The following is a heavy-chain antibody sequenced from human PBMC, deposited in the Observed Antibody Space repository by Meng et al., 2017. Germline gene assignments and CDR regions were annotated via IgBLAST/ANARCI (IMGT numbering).Heavy chain of an antibody. CDR1: GYTFTSYA. V-gene: IGHV7-4-1*02. CDR3: ARPPRRYYDSSGYYKVAEYFQH. CDR2: INTNTGNP. Sequence: ASVNVSCKASGYTFTSYAMNWVRQAPGQGLEWMGWINTNTGNPTYAQGFTGRFVFSLDTSVSTAYLQISSLKAEDTAVYYCARPPRRYYDSSGYYKVAEYFQHWGQGTLVTVSS. D-gene: IGHD3-22*01. J-gene: IGHJ1*01.